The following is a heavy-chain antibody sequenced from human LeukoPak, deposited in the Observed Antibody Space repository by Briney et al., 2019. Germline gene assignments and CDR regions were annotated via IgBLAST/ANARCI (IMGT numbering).Heavy chain of an antibody. V-gene: IGHV1-2*02. Sequence: SVKVSCKASGYTFTGYYMHWVRQAPGQGLEWMGWINPNSGGTNYAQKFQGRVTMTRDTSISTAYMELSRLRSDDTAVYYCARLGYCSGGSCYGDDYWGQGTLVTVSS. CDR1: GYTFTGYY. CDR3: ARLGYCSGGSCYGDDY. D-gene: IGHD2-15*01. CDR2: INPNSGGT. J-gene: IGHJ4*02.